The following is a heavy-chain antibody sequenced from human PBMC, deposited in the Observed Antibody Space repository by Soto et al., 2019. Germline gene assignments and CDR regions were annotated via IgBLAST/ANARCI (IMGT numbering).Heavy chain of an antibody. V-gene: IGHV4-59*08. J-gene: IGHJ4*02. CDR1: GGSLTSYY. CDR3: ARRTVSTETFDY. D-gene: IGHD5-12*01. CDR2: GYYTGIA. Sequence: QVQLQESGPGLVKPSETLSLTCTVSGGSLTSYYWSWIRQPPGKGLEWIGFGYYTGIARYNPPLKSRVTISVDTSKNQFSLKLTSVTAADTAIYYCARRTVSTETFDYWGQGTLVTVSS.